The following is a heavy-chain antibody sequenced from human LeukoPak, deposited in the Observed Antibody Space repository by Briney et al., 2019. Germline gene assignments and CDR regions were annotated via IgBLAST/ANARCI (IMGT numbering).Heavy chain of an antibody. CDR3: ARDWSSGWTFLYYFDY. D-gene: IGHD6-19*01. V-gene: IGHV3-30*04. J-gene: IGHJ4*02. CDR1: GFTFSSYA. Sequence: PGRSLRLSCAASGFTFSSYAMHWVRQAPGKGLEWVAVISYDGSNKYYADSVKGRFTISRDNSKNTLYLQMNSLRAEDTAVYYCARDWSSGWTFLYYFDYWGQGTLVTVSS. CDR2: ISYDGSNK.